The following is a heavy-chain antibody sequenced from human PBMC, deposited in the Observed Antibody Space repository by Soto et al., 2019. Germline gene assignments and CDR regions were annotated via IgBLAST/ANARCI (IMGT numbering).Heavy chain of an antibody. D-gene: IGHD5-12*01. J-gene: IGHJ4*02. V-gene: IGHV4-34*01. CDR2: VKDGGHA. Sequence: QVQLQQWGAGLLKPSETLSLNCAVTGGSLSGYYWSWIRQPPGKGLEWIGEVKDGGHANYSPSLRGRGTISSDTSNNQFPPRLYSVTAVDTGVYYCARGQEGVVATHWDQGSLVTVSS. CDR3: ARGQEGVVATH. CDR1: GGSLSGYY.